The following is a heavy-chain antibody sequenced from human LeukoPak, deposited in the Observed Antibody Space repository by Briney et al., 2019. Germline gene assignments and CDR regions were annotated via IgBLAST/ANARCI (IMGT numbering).Heavy chain of an antibody. D-gene: IGHD2-21*02. CDR1: GGSISSYY. CDR2: IYYSGST. V-gene: IGHV4-59*01. Sequence: SETLSLTCTVSGGSISSYYWSWIRRPPGKGLEWIGYIYYSGSTNYNPSLKSRVTISVDTSKNQFSLKLSSVTAADTAVYYCARAYCGGDCYGSAFDYWGQGTLVTVSS. CDR3: ARAYCGGDCYGSAFDY. J-gene: IGHJ4*02.